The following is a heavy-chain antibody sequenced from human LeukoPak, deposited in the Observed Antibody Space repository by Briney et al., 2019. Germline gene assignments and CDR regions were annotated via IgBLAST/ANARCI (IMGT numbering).Heavy chain of an antibody. CDR3: ARDTYDILTGYYTGQHP. CDR2: IYDSEST. V-gene: IGHV4-59*01. CDR1: GVSISSFY. Sequence: PSETLSLTCTVSGVSISSFYWSWIRQPPGRGLEWIGYIYDSESTNYNPSLKSRVTISVDTSKNQFSLKLSSVTAADTAVYYCARDTYDILTGYYTGQHPWGQGTLATVSS. D-gene: IGHD3-9*01. J-gene: IGHJ5*02.